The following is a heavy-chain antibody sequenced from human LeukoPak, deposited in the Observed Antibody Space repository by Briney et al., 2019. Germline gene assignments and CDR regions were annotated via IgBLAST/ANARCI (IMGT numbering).Heavy chain of an antibody. CDR1: GFTFSNSA. J-gene: IGHJ5*02. CDR2: LSGSGITT. Sequence: GGSLRLSCAASGFTFSNSAMSWVRQAPGKGLEWVSTLSGSGITTYYADSVKGRFTISRDNSKNTLYLQMNSLRAEDTAVYYCAKDIRGWFDPWGQGALVTVSS. V-gene: IGHV3-23*01. CDR3: AKDIRGWFDP. D-gene: IGHD2-2*02.